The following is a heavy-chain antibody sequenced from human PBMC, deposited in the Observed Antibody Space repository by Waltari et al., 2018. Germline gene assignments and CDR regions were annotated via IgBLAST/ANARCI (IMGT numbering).Heavy chain of an antibody. CDR3: ARGSDVVEVPAANGVVIGP. CDR1: GFPFSTYW. D-gene: IGHD2-2*01. J-gene: IGHJ5*02. Sequence: EVRLVESGGGLVQPGGSLRLSCIASGFPFSTYWMPWVRQSPGKGRVWISRISSDGTKANYADSVQGRFTISRDSAKNILYLQMSNLRADDAALYYCARGSDVVEVPAANGVVIGPWGQGTLVTVSS. V-gene: IGHV3-74*01. CDR2: ISSDGTKA.